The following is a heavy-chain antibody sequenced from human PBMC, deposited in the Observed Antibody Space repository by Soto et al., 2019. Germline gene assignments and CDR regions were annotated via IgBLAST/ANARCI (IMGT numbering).Heavy chain of an antibody. CDR1: GFTFSRFW. Sequence: GGSLRLSCAASGFTFSRFWMHWVRQAPGKGLVWVSRMNSDGSITTYADSVKGRFTISRDNAKSTLYLQVHSLRAEDAAVYYCARETTETSSLFDYWGRGALVTVSS. D-gene: IGHD4-17*01. V-gene: IGHV3-74*01. J-gene: IGHJ4*02. CDR2: MNSDGSIT. CDR3: ARETTETSSLFDY.